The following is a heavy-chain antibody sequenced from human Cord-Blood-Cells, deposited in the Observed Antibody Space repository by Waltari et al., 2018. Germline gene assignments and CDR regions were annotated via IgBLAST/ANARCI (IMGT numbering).Heavy chain of an antibody. Sequence: GGLVQPGGSLRLSCAASGFTFSSYWMSWVRQAPGKGLEWVANIKQDGSEKYYVDSVKGRFTISRDNAKNSLYLQMNSLRAEDTAVYYCARYQLLGYWYFDLWGRGTLVTVSS. J-gene: IGHJ2*01. CDR2: IKQDGSEK. CDR1: GFTFSSYW. V-gene: IGHV3-7*01. CDR3: ARYQLLGYWYFDL. D-gene: IGHD2-2*01.